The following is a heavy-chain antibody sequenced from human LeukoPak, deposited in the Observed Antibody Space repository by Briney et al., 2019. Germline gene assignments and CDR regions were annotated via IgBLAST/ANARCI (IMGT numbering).Heavy chain of an antibody. V-gene: IGHV3-74*01. J-gene: IGHJ4*02. CDR3: ARGGYCSSTSCLLDY. Sequence: GGSLRLSCAASGFTFSSYWMHWVRQAPGKGLVWVSRIKTDGSITSYADSVKGRFTISRDNAKNTLYVQMNSLRAEDTAVYYCARGGYCSSTSCLLDYWGQGTLVTVSS. CDR2: IKTDGSIT. D-gene: IGHD2-2*01. CDR1: GFTFSSYW.